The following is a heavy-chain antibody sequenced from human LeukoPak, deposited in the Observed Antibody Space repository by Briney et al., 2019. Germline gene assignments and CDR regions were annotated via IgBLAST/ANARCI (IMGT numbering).Heavy chain of an antibody. CDR3: ARAGTFYYGSGSYFLLTCIDP. CDR1: GYTFTGYY. CDR2: INPNNGDT. J-gene: IGHJ5*02. V-gene: IGHV1-2*02. D-gene: IGHD3-10*01. Sequence: ASVKVSCKASGYTFTGYYMHWVRQAPGQGLEWMGWINPNNGDTHYQGTVTMTRDTSISTAYMELSRLASDDTAVYYCARAGTFYYGSGSYFLLTCIDPWGQGTLVTVSS.